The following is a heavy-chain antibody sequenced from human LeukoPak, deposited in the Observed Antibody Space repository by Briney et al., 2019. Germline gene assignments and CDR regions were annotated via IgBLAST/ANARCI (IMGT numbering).Heavy chain of an antibody. Sequence: GASVKVSCKASGYSFTGHYIHWVRQAPGQGLEWMGWINPNSGGTNYAQKFQGRVTMTRDTSISTAYMELSRLRSDDTAVYYCARGRPEPIAAAVDWFDPWGQGTLVTVSS. V-gene: IGHV1-2*02. D-gene: IGHD6-13*01. J-gene: IGHJ5*02. CDR1: GYSFTGHY. CDR2: INPNSGGT. CDR3: ARGRPEPIAAAVDWFDP.